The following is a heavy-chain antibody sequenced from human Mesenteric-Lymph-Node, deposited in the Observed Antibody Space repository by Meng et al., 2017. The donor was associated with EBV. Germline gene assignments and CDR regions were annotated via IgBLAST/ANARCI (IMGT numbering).Heavy chain of an antibody. D-gene: IGHD1-26*01. V-gene: IGHV1-18*01. CDR2: ISAYNGNT. J-gene: IGHJ4*02. Sequence: QVQLVQSGXEVKKXXXSVKVSCKASGYTFTSHGITWVRQVPGQGLEWMGWISAYNGNTNYAQKFQDRVTMTTDTSTSTVYMELRSLRSDDTAIYYCARDLGATNYWGQGTLVTVSS. CDR3: ARDLGATNY. CDR1: GYTFTSHG.